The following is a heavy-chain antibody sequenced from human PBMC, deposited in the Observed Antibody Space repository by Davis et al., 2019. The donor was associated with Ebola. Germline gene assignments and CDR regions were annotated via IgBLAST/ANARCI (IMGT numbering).Heavy chain of an antibody. Sequence: GGSLRLSCAASGFTFSSYAMSWVRQAPGKGLEWVSSISSSSSYIYYADSVKGRFTISRDNAKNSLYLQMNSLRAEDTAVYYCARGTYVTTLDYWGQGTLVTVSS. V-gene: IGHV3-21*01. CDR1: GFTFSSYA. CDR3: ARGTYVTTLDY. D-gene: IGHD1-14*01. J-gene: IGHJ4*02. CDR2: ISSSSSYI.